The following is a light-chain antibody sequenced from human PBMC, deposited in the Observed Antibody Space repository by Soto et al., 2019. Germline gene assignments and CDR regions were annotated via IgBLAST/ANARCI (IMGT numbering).Light chain of an antibody. CDR1: QSISYW. V-gene: IGKV1-5*03. CDR3: QQYSSYSIT. CDR2: QAS. Sequence: DIQMTQSPSTLSASVGDRVTITCRASQSISYWLAWYQQKPGKAPTVLIYQASTLESGVPSRFSGSGSGTEITLTISSLQPDDFATYYCQQYSSYSITFGGGTKVEIK. J-gene: IGKJ4*01.